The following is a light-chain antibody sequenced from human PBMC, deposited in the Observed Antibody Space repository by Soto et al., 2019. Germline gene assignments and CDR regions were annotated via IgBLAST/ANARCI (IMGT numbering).Light chain of an antibody. CDR1: QSVTSNQ. V-gene: IGKV3-20*01. Sequence: EIVLTQSPGTLSLSPGERATLSCRASQSVTSNQLAWYQQKPGQAPRLLIYGASSRATGIPDRFSGSGSGTDFTLTISRLEPEDFALYYCQQYSSSPPRLTFGGGTKVEIK. CDR2: GAS. J-gene: IGKJ4*01. CDR3: QQYSSSPPRLT.